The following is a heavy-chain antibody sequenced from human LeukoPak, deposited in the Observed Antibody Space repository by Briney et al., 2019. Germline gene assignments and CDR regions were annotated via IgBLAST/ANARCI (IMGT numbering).Heavy chain of an antibody. J-gene: IGHJ4*02. V-gene: IGHV4-59*08. CDR3: ARHGSWPGYRTGGRCYNDY. CDR1: GGSLSNYY. Sequence: SETLSLTCTVSGGSLSNYYWSWIRQPPGKGLEWIGDIYYSGTTNSNPSLRSRVTISLGTSNNQFSLRLSSVTAADTAVYYCARHGSWPGYRTGGRCYNDYWGQGTLVTVSS. CDR2: IYYSGTT. D-gene: IGHD2-15*01.